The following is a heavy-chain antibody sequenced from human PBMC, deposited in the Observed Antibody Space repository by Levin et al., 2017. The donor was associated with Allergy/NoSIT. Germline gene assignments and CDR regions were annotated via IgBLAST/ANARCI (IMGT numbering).Heavy chain of an antibody. Sequence: VASVKVSCKASGYTFSNFYVHWVRQAPGQGLEWMGVVNPSGGNTSYAQKLQGRINMTRDTSTSTVYMELSDLRSEDTALYYCARGDCSGGRCYFGGLFDYWGQGILVTVSS. CDR2: VNPSGGNT. V-gene: IGHV1-46*01. D-gene: IGHD2-15*01. CDR1: GYTFSNFY. CDR3: ARGDCSGGRCYFGGLFDY. J-gene: IGHJ4*02.